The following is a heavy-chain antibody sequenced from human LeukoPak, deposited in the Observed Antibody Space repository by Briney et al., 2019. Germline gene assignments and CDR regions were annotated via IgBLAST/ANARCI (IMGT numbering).Heavy chain of an antibody. CDR2: ISTRSTYI. V-gene: IGHV3-21*04. Sequence: GGSLRLSCAASGVTFSNYSMNWVRQAPGKGLEWVSSISTRSTYIYYADSVKGRFTISRDNAKNSLFLQMNSLRAEDAAVYYCAKAPVTSCRGAFCYPFDYWGQGTLVTVSS. CDR1: GVTFSNYS. J-gene: IGHJ4*02. CDR3: AKAPVTSCRGAFCYPFDY. D-gene: IGHD2-15*01.